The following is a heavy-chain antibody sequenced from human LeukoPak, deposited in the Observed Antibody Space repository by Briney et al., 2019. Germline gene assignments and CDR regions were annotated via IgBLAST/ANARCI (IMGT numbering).Heavy chain of an antibody. CDR3: ARLDTGTFDY. D-gene: IGHD5-18*01. Sequence: GGSLRLSCAASGFVFSYAWMSWVRQAPGKGLEWVARIKSKTDGGTTDYAAPVKGRFTISRDNSKNSLYLQMNTLRAEDTAVYYCARLDTGTFDYWGQGTLVTVSS. V-gene: IGHV3-15*01. CDR2: IKSKTDGGTT. CDR1: GFVFSYAW. J-gene: IGHJ4*02.